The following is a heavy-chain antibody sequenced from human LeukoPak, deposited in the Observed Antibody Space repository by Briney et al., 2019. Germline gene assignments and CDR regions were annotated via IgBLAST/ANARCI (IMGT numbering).Heavy chain of an antibody. CDR1: DGSSSDYY. CDR3: ARAYSSSSTFDY. V-gene: IGHV4-59*01. CDR2: IYYSGST. Sequence: SETLSLTCTVSDGSSSDYYWGWIRQPPGKGLEWIGYIYYSGSTNYNPSLKSRVTISVDTSKNQFSLKLSSVTAADTAVYYCARAYSSSSTFDYWGQGTLVTVSS. J-gene: IGHJ4*02. D-gene: IGHD6-6*01.